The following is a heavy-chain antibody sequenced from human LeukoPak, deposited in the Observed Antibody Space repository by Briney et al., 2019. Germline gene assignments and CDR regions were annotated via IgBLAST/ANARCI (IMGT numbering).Heavy chain of an antibody. V-gene: IGHV3-74*01. CDR3: ARSPGQCSGGSCATGY. D-gene: IGHD2-15*01. J-gene: IGHJ4*02. Sequence: GGSLRLSCAASGFTFSSYWMLWVRQAPGKGLVWVSRINGDGSSTNYADSVKGRFTISRDNAKNTLYLQMNSLRAEDTAVYYCARSPGQCSGGSCATGYWGQGTLVTVSS. CDR2: INGDGSST. CDR1: GFTFSSYW.